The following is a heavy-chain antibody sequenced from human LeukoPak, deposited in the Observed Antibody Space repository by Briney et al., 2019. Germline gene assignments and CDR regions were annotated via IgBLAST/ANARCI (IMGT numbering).Heavy chain of an antibody. CDR2: IRHDGSET. J-gene: IGHJ4*02. CDR3: ARDETYDYESNGYLDF. D-gene: IGHD3-22*01. Sequence: GRSLRLSCAASGFPFSSYWMSWVRQAPGKGLEWVANIRHDGSETYYVDSLRGRFTISRDNAKNLVYLQMSSLRAEDTAIYYCARDETYDYESNGYLDFWGQGTVVTVS. V-gene: IGHV3-7*01. CDR1: GFPFSSYW.